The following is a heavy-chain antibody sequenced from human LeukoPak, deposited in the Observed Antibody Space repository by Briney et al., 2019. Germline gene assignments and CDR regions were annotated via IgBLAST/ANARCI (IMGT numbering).Heavy chain of an antibody. CDR2: ISYDGSNK. Sequence: GGSLRLSCAASGFTFSSYRMHWVRQAPGKGLEWVAVISYDGSNKYYADSVKGRFTISRDNSKNTLYLQMNSLRAEDTAVYYCVAEFDYWGQGTLVTVSS. J-gene: IGHJ4*02. V-gene: IGHV3-30*03. D-gene: IGHD6-13*01. CDR3: VAEFDY. CDR1: GFTFSSYR.